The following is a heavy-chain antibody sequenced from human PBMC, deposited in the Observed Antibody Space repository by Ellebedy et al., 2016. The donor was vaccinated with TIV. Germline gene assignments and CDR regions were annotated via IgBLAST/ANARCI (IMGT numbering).Heavy chain of an antibody. D-gene: IGHD3-9*01. CDR1: GGSFSGYY. V-gene: IGHV4-34*01. CDR3: ARGGVGVTILHY. J-gene: IGHJ4*02. Sequence: MPSETLSLTCAVYGGSFSGYYWSWIRQPPGKGLEWIGEINHSGSTNYNPSLKSRVTISVDTSKNQFSLKLRSVTAADTAVYYCARGGVGVTILHYWGQGTLVTVSS. CDR2: INHSGST.